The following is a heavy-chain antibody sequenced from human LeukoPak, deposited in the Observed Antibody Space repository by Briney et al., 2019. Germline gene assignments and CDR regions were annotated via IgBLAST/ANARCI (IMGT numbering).Heavy chain of an antibody. D-gene: IGHD3-10*01. Sequence: GGSLRLSCAASGFTFSSYGMSWVRQAPGKGLEWVSAISGTGGSTYYADSVKGRFTISRDNSKNALYLQMNSLRAEDTAAYYCAKDEGPSVDGDYFDYWGQGTLVTVSS. CDR2: ISGTGGST. J-gene: IGHJ4*02. CDR3: AKDEGPSVDGDYFDY. CDR1: GFTFSSYG. V-gene: IGHV3-23*01.